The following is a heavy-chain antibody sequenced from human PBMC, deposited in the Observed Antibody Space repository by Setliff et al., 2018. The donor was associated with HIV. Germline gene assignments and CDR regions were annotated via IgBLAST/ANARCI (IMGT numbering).Heavy chain of an antibody. CDR2: INPSGGST. D-gene: IGHD6-19*01. J-gene: IGHJ4*02. CDR1: GYTFTNYD. Sequence: ASVKVSCKASGYTFTNYDMHWVRQAPGQGLEWMGIINPSGGSTSYAQKFQGRVTMTRDTSTSTVHMELSSLRSEDTAVYYCARAGIPRRSIAVAGDYWGQGTLVTVSS. CDR3: ARAGIPRRSIAVAGDY. V-gene: IGHV1-46*01.